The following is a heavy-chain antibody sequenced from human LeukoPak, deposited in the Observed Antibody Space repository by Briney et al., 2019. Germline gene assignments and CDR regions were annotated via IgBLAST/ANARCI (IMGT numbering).Heavy chain of an antibody. CDR2: IYTSGST. CDR3: ARSQQIFGVVTPIAY. Sequence: PSETLSLTCSVSGDSITGYYWSWIRQPAGKGLEWIGRIYTSGSTNYNPSLRSRVTMSVDTSKNQFSLKLSSVTAADTAVYYCARSQQIFGVVTPIAYWGQGTLVTVSS. J-gene: IGHJ4*02. V-gene: IGHV4-4*07. CDR1: GDSITGYY. D-gene: IGHD3-3*01.